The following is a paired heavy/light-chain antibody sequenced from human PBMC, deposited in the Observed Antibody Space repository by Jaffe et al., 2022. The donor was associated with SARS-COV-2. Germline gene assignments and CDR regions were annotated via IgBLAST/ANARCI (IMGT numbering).Heavy chain of an antibody. CDR3: ARDGGPLDY. CDR2: INPSGGST. D-gene: IGHD3-16*01. V-gene: IGHV1-46*01. Sequence: QVQLVQSGAEVKKPGASVKVSCKASGYTFTTKYYMHWVRQAPGQGLEWMGIINPSGGSTSYAQKFQGRLTMTRDTSTSTVNMELSSLRSEDTAVYYCARDGGPLDYWGQGTLVTVSS. J-gene: IGHJ4*02. CDR1: GYTFTTKYY.
Light chain of an antibody. J-gene: IGLJ3*02. Sequence: QAVVTQEPSLTVSPGGTVTLTCGSSTGSVTGGHHPYWFQQKPGQAPRTLIYDTTNKHSWTPARFSGSLLGGKAALTLSGAQPEDEAEYYCLLSYSGVRVFGGGTKLTVL. CDR3: LLSYSGVRV. V-gene: IGLV7-46*01. CDR2: DTT. CDR1: TGSVTGGHH.